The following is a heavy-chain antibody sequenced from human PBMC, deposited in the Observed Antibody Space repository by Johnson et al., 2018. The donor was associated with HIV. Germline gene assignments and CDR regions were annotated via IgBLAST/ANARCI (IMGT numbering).Heavy chain of an antibody. V-gene: IGHV3-30*02. CDR3: ARDLDTAMVTCAFDI. Sequence: QVQLVESGGGVVQPGGSLRLSCAASGFTFSSYGMHWVRQAPGKGLEWVAFIRYDGSNKYYADSVKGRFTISRDNSKNTLYLQMNGLRAEDTAVYYCARDLDTAMVTCAFDIWGQGTMVTVSS. D-gene: IGHD5-18*01. CDR2: IRYDGSNK. CDR1: GFTFSSYG. J-gene: IGHJ3*02.